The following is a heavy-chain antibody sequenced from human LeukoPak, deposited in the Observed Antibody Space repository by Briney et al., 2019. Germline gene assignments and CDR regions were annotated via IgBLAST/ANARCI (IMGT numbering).Heavy chain of an antibody. V-gene: IGHV3-21*01. D-gene: IGHD3-9*01. Sequence: GGSLRLSCAASGFTSSSYSMNWVRQAPGKGLEWVSSISSSSSYIYYADSVKGRFTISRDNAKNSLYLQMNSLRAEDTAVYYCARDQEYDILTGYQSYYYYYGMDAWGKGTTVTVSS. CDR3: ARDQEYDILTGYQSYYYYYGMDA. CDR1: GFTSSSYS. CDR2: ISSSSSYI. J-gene: IGHJ6*04.